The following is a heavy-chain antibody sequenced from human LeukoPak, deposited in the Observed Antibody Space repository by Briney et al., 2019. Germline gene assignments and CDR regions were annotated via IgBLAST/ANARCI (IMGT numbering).Heavy chain of an antibody. CDR2: INHSGST. V-gene: IGHV4-34*01. D-gene: IGHD3-3*01. CDR3: ACLGYDFWSGYVLDY. J-gene: IGHJ4*02. Sequence: SETLSLTCAVYGGSFSGYYWSWIRQPPGKGLEWIGEINHSGSTNYNPSLKSRVTISVDTSKNQFSLKLSSVTAADTAVYYCACLGYDFWSGYVLDYWGQGTLVTVSS. CDR1: GGSFSGYY.